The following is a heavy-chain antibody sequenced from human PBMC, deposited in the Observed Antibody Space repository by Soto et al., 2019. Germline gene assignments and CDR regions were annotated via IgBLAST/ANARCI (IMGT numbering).Heavy chain of an antibody. Sequence: SETLSLTCTVSGGSVSSGSYYWSWIRQPPGKGLEWIGYIYYSGSTNYNPSLKSRVTISVDTSKNQFSLKLSSVTAADTAVYYCARNSLLLDRKRKSGYLDYWGQGTLVTVSS. D-gene: IGHD3-22*01. CDR2: IYYSGST. J-gene: IGHJ4*02. CDR1: GGSVSSGSYY. V-gene: IGHV4-61*01. CDR3: ARNSLLLDRKRKSGYLDY.